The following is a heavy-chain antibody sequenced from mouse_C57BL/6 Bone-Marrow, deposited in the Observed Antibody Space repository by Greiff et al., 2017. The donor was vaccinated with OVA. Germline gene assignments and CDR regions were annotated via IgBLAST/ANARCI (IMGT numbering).Heavy chain of an antibody. J-gene: IGHJ4*01. D-gene: IGHD1-1*01. CDR1: GYTFTSYW. CDR3: ARSPRGITTVVATDYAMDY. CDR2: IDPSDSET. Sequence: QVQLKQPGAELVRPGSSVKLSCKASGYTFTSYWMHWVKQRPIQGLEWIGNIDPSDSETHYNQKFKDKATLTVDKSSSTAYMQLSSLTSEDSAVYYCARSPRGITTVVATDYAMDYWGQGTSVTVSS. V-gene: IGHV1-52*01.